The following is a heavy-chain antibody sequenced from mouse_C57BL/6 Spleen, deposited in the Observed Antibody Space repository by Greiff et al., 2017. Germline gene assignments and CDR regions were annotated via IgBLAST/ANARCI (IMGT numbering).Heavy chain of an antibody. CDR1: GFNIKNTY. CDR3: ARFGPTGSNDYGD. V-gene: IGHV14-3*01. D-gene: IGHD1-1*02. CDR2: IDPANGNT. J-gene: IGHJ2*01. Sequence: VQLQQSVAVLVRPGASVKLSCTASGFNIKNTYMHWVKQRPEQGLEWIGRIDPANGNTKYAPKFQGKATITEDTSSNTAYLKLSSLTSEDTAIYDCARFGPTGSNDYGDWGQGTTLTASS.